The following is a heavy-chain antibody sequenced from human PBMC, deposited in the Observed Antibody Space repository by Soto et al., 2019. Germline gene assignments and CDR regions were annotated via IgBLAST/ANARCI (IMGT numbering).Heavy chain of an antibody. CDR2: TYYRSKWYN. CDR3: ARDQEATYYYGSGSYYNAFDI. J-gene: IGHJ3*02. CDR1: GDSVSSNSAA. D-gene: IGHD3-10*01. Sequence: KQSQTLSLTCAISGDSVSSNSAAWNWIRQSPSRGLEWLGRTYYRSKWYNDYAVSVKSRITINPDTSKNQFSLQLNSVTPEDTAVYYCARDQEATYYYGSGSYYNAFDIWGQGTMVTVSS. V-gene: IGHV6-1*01.